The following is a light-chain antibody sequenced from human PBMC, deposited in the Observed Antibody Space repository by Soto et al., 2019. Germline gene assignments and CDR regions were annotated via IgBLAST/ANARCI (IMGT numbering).Light chain of an antibody. CDR3: QQYNNWPLT. V-gene: IGKV3-11*01. CDR2: GAF. Sequence: IVLTQSPATLSLSPGERATLSCMASPSVTNFLAWYQQKPGQTPRLLIYGAFNRATGIPARFSGSGSGTDFTLTISSLEPEDFAVYYCQQYNNWPLTFGGGTKVDIK. CDR1: PSVTNF. J-gene: IGKJ4*01.